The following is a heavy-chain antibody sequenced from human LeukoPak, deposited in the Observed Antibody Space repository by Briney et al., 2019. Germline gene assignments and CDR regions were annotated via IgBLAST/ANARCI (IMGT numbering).Heavy chain of an antibody. J-gene: IGHJ5*02. CDR3: ARGSPSGCTNGVCYSSGPNWFDP. CDR2: INPNSGGT. V-gene: IGHV1-2*02. CDR1: GYTFTGYY. Sequence: ASVKVSCKASGYTFTGYYMHWVRRAPGQGLEWMGWINPNSGGTNYAQKFQGRVTMTRDTSISTAYMELSRLRSDDTAVYYCARGSPSGCTNGVCYSSGPNWFDPWGQGTLVTVSS. D-gene: IGHD2-8*01.